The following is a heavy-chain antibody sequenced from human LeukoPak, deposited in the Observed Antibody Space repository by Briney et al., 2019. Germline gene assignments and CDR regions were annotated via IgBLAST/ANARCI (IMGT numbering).Heavy chain of an antibody. CDR3: ARHIVGATPHYFDY. V-gene: IGHV4-39*01. D-gene: IGHD1-26*01. CDR1: GGSISSGGYY. Sequence: SETLSLTCTVSGGSISSGGYYWGWIRQPPGKGLEWIASIYYSGSIYHNPSLKSRVTISVDTSKNQFSLELSSVTAADTAMYYCARHIVGATPHYFDYWGQGTLVTVSS. J-gene: IGHJ4*02. CDR2: IYYSGSI.